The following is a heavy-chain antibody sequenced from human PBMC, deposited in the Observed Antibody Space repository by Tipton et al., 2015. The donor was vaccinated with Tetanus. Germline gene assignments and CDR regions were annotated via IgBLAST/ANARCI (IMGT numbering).Heavy chain of an antibody. CDR3: ARVFQQLVLGAAFDI. J-gene: IGHJ3*02. V-gene: IGHV3-48*02. CDR2: ISSSSSTI. CDR1: GFTFSSYS. D-gene: IGHD6-13*01. Sequence: SLRLSCAASGFTFSSYSMNWVRQAPGKGLEWVSYISSSSSTIYYADSVKGRFTISRDNAKNSLYLQMNSLRDEDTAVYYCARVFQQLVLGAAFDIWGQGTMVTVSS.